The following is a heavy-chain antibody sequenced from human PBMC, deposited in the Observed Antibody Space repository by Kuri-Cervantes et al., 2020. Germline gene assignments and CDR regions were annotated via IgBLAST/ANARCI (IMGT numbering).Heavy chain of an antibody. D-gene: IGHD6-19*01. CDR2: ISGSGGST. CDR1: GFTFSSFW. J-gene: IGHJ6*03. Sequence: GGSLRLSCAASGFTFSSFWMHWVRQAPGKGLVWVSAISGSGGSTYYADSVKGRFTISRDNAKNSLYLQMNSLRAEDTAVYYCARRKEQWLVLYYYYYYMDVWGKGTTVTVSS. V-gene: IGHV3-21*01. CDR3: ARRKEQWLVLYYYYYYMDV.